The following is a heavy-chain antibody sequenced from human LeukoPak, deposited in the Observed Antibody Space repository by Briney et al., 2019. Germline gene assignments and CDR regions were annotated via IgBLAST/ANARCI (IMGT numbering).Heavy chain of an antibody. CDR1: GFTFSSYG. Sequence: GGSLRLSCAASGFTFSSYGMHWVRQAPGKGLEWVAVIWYDGSNKYYADSVKGRFTISRDNSKNTLYLQMNSLRAEDTAVYYCARDRTIWFGELLAGDPDAFGIWGQGTMVTVSS. CDR2: IWYDGSNK. CDR3: ARDRTIWFGELLAGDPDAFGI. D-gene: IGHD3-10*01. V-gene: IGHV3-33*01. J-gene: IGHJ3*02.